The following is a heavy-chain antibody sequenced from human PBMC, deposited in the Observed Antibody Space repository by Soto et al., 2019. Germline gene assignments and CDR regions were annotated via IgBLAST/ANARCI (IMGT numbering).Heavy chain of an antibody. Sequence: QVQLVESGGGVVQPGRSLRLSCAASGFTFSSYGMHWVRQAPGKGLEWVAVIWYDGSNKYYADSVKGRFTISRDNSKNTLYLQMNSLRAEDTAVYYCARGGSRRSWFDPWGQGTLVTVSS. D-gene: IGHD5-12*01. CDR1: GFTFSSYG. CDR3: ARGGSRRSWFDP. J-gene: IGHJ5*02. CDR2: IWYDGSNK. V-gene: IGHV3-33*01.